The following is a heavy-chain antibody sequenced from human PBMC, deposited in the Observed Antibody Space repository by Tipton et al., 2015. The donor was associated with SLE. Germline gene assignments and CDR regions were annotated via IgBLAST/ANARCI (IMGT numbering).Heavy chain of an antibody. CDR3: ARERITIFGVVTSPWFDP. Sequence: SLRLSCAASGFTFSSYGMHWVRQAPGKGLEWVAVIWYDGSNKYYADSVKGRFTISRDNSKNTLYLQMNSLRAEDTAVYYCARERITIFGVVTSPWFDPWGQGTLVTVSS. CDR1: GFTFSSYG. J-gene: IGHJ5*02. D-gene: IGHD3-3*01. CDR2: IWYDGSNK. V-gene: IGHV3-33*01.